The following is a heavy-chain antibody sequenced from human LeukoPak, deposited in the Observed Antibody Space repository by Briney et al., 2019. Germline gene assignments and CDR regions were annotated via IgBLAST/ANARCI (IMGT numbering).Heavy chain of an antibody. V-gene: IGHV3-53*01. CDR2: LYSGADT. D-gene: IGHD3-10*01. Sequence: GGSLTLSCEASGFSVGTKYMNWVRQAPGKGLEWLSLLYSGADTYYADSVKGRFTISRDSSKNTLFLHMNGLRTDDTAIYYCARVGDHYHWYFDLWGRGTRVSVSS. J-gene: IGHJ2*01. CDR3: ARVGDHYHWYFDL. CDR1: GFSVGTKY.